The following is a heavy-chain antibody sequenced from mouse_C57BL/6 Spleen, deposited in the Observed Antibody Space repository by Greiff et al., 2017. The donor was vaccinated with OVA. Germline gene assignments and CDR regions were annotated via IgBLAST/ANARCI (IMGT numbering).Heavy chain of an antibody. V-gene: IGHV5-9-1*02. J-gene: IGHJ4*01. Sequence: EVKLMESGEGLVKPGGSLKLSCAASGFTFSSYAMSWVRQTPEKRLEWVAYISSGGDYIYYADTVKGRFTISRDNARNTLYLQMSSLKSEDTAMYYCTRNYDGYYENAMDYWGQGTSVTVSS. D-gene: IGHD2-3*01. CDR3: TRNYDGYYENAMDY. CDR1: GFTFSSYA. CDR2: ISSGGDYI.